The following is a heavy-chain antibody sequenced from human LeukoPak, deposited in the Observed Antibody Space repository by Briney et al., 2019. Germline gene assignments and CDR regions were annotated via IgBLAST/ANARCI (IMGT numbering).Heavy chain of an antibody. CDR1: GGSIRSYY. D-gene: IGHD3-22*01. CDR2: VYFTGRT. CDR3: AREQDYYYDSSGYYGYYFDY. V-gene: IGHV4-59*01. Sequence: PSETLSLTCTVSGGSIRSYYWSWIRQPPGRGLEWIGNVYFTGRTNYNPSLKSRVTISVDTSKNQFSLKLSSVTAADTAVYYCAREQDYYYDSSGYYGYYFDYWGQGTLVTVSS. J-gene: IGHJ4*02.